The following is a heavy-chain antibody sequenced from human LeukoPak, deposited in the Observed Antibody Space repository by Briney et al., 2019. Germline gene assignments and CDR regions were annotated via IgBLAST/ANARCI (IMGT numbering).Heavy chain of an antibody. D-gene: IGHD3-22*01. CDR2: IYPGDSDT. V-gene: IGHV5-51*01. J-gene: IGHJ4*02. CDR3: ARQEDYYDSSGYHYFDY. Sequence: GESLKISCKGSGYSFTSYWIGWVRQMPGKGLEWMGIIYPGDSDTRHSPSFQGQVTISADKSISTAYLQWSSLKASDTAMYYCARQEDYYDSSGYHYFDYWGQGTLVTVSS. CDR1: GYSFTSYW.